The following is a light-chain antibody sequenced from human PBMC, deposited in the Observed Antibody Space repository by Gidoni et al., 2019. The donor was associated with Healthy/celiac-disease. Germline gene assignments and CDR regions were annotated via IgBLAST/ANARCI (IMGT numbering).Light chain of an antibody. CDR2: QDS. J-gene: IGLJ2*01. Sequence: SYELTQPPSVSVSPGQTASITCSGDKLGDKYACWYQQKPGQSPVLVIYQDSNRPSGIPERVSGSNYGNTATMTISGTQAMDEADYYCQAWDSSNVVFGGGTKLTVL. CDR3: QAWDSSNVV. CDR1: KLGDKY. V-gene: IGLV3-1*01.